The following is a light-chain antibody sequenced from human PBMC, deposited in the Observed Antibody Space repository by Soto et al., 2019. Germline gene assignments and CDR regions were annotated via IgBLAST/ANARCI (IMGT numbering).Light chain of an antibody. CDR3: SSYTSSNTQVI. V-gene: IGLV2-14*01. CDR2: EVS. CDR1: SSDVGGYNY. J-gene: IGLJ2*01. Sequence: HSVLTQPASVSGSPGQSITISCTGTSSDVGGYNYVSWYQHHPGKAPKLMISEVSNRPSGVSNRFSGSKSGNTASLTISGLQTEDEADYYCSSYTSSNTQVIFGGGTKVTVL.